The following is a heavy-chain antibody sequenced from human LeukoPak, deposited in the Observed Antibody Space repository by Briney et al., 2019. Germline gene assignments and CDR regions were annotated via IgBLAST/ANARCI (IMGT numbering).Heavy chain of an antibody. CDR1: GYTFTGYY. CDR2: INPNSGGT. J-gene: IGHJ4*02. D-gene: IGHD6-13*01. V-gene: IGHV1-2*02. Sequence: GASVKVSCEASGYTFTGYYIHWVRQAPGQGLEWMGWINPNSGGTNYAQKFQGRVTMTRDTSISTAYMELSRLRSDDTAVYYCARELDSSSCDYWGQGTLVTVSS. CDR3: ARELDSSSCDY.